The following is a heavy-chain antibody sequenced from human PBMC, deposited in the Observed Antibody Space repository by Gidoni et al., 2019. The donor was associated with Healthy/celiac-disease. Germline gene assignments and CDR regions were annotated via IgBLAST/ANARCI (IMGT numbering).Heavy chain of an antibody. D-gene: IGHD3-22*01. V-gene: IGHV3-21*01. CDR1: RFTFGSYS. J-gene: IGHJ4*02. CDR3: ARGYSSCYYVTFDY. CDR2: IMSISSYI. Sequence: EVQLVEAGGGMVKPAGSRRLACAASRFTFGSYSMTWVRPAPGKGLDVVSSIMSISSYIYYADSVKGRVTIDIDNANHSLSLQLTSLRAEDTAVYYCARGYSSCYYVTFDYSCQGTLVTVSS.